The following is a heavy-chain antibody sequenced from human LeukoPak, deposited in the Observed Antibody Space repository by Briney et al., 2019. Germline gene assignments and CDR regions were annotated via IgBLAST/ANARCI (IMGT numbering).Heavy chain of an antibody. CDR3: AREESSSSGYYFDY. CDR2: ISSSSSYI. D-gene: IGHD6-6*01. J-gene: IGHJ4*02. CDR1: RFTFSSYS. V-gene: IGHV3-21*01. Sequence: PGGSLRLSCAASRFTFSSYSMNWVRQAPGKGLEWVSSISSSSSYIYYADSVKGRFTISRDNAKNSLYLQMNSLRAENTAVYYCAREESSSSGYYFDYWGQGILVTVSS.